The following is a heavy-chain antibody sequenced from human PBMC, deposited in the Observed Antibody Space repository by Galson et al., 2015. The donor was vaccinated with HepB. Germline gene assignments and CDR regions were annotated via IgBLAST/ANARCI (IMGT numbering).Heavy chain of an antibody. J-gene: IGHJ4*02. D-gene: IGHD6-13*01. CDR2: ISPYNGDT. CDR3: ARLAAAAGFLGY. V-gene: IGHV1-18*01. Sequence: SVKVSCKASGFNFIDCGITWVRQAPGQGLEWMGWISPYNGDTKYTKKFQGRVTMTTDTSTRTAYMELRSLRSDDTAVYYCARLAAAAGFLGYWCQGTLVTVSA. CDR1: GFNFIDCG.